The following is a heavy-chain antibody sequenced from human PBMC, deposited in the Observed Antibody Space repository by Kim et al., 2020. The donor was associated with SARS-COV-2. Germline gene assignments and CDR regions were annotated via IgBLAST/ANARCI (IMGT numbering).Heavy chain of an antibody. CDR1: GYSISSGYY. V-gene: IGHV4-38-2*02. J-gene: IGHJ4*02. CDR2: IYHSGST. D-gene: IGHD3-22*01. CDR3: ARVGGYYPYYFDY. Sequence: SETLSLTCTVSGYSISSGYYWGWIRQPPGKGLEWIGSIYHSGSTYYNPSLKSRVTISVDTSKNQFSLKLSSVTAADTAVYYCARVGGYYPYYFDYWGQGTLVTVSS.